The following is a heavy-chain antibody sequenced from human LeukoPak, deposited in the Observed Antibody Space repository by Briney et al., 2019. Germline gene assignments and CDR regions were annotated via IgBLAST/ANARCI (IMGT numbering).Heavy chain of an antibody. CDR2: ISSSSSYI. V-gene: IGHV3-21*01. CDR1: GFTFSSYS. D-gene: IGHD3-9*01. J-gene: IGHJ4*02. CDR3: AGGYYDILTGYSLDY. Sequence: GGSLRLSCAASGFTFSSYSMNWVRQAPGKGLEWVSSISSSSSYIYYADSVKGRFTISRDNAKNSLYLQMNSLRAEDTAVYYCAGGYYDILTGYSLDYWGQGTLVTVSS.